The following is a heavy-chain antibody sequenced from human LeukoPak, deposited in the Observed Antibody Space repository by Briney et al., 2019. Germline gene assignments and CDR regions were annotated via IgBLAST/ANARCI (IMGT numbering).Heavy chain of an antibody. D-gene: IGHD6-19*01. CDR2: ISAYNGNT. CDR1: GYTFTSYG. CDR3: ARDGDSSGYPGRDY. Sequence: ASVKVSCKASGYTFTSYGISWVRQAPGQGLEWMGWISAYNGNTNYAQKLQGRDTMTTDTSTSTAYMELRSLRSDDTAVYYCARDGDSSGYPGRDYWGQGTLVTVSS. V-gene: IGHV1-18*01. J-gene: IGHJ4*02.